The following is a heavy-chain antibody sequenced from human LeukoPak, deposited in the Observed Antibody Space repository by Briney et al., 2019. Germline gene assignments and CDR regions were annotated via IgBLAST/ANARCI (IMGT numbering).Heavy chain of an antibody. CDR2: IGVSCSST. J-gene: IGHJ4*02. CDR1: GVTFSTYT. V-gene: IGHV3-23*01. CDR3: AKDWHCSSTSCYKGGY. Sequence: WGSLTLSCAASGVTFSTYTMSWVRQPPRKGLGRVSGIGVSCSSTYYADSVKGRFTISRDNSKNTQYLQMNRLRAEDRAVYYCAKDWHCSSTSCYKGGYWGQGTLVTVSS. D-gene: IGHD2-2*02.